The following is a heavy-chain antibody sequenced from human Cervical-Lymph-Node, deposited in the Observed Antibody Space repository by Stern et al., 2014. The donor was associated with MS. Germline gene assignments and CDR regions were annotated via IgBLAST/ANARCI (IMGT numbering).Heavy chain of an antibody. CDR2: IIPILGIA. CDR1: GGTFSSYT. V-gene: IGHV1-69*08. Sequence: QVQLVQSGAEVKKPGSSVKVSCKASGGTFSSYTISWVRQAPGQGLEWMGRIIPILGIANYAQKFQGRVTITADKSTSTAYMELSSLRSEDTAVYYCAREPTVTTWIYFDYWGQGTLVTVSS. J-gene: IGHJ4*02. CDR3: AREPTVTTWIYFDY. D-gene: IGHD4-17*01.